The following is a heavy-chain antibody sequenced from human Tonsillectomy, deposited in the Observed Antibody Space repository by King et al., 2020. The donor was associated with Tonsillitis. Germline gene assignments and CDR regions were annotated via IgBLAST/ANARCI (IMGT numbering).Heavy chain of an antibody. D-gene: IGHD3-9*01. V-gene: IGHV3-15*01. CDR2: IKSKTDGGTT. J-gene: IGHJ3*01. CDR3: TTXXXPXXXXWXXXSGXXGAXDX. CDR1: GXTFXNXW. Sequence: DVQLVESGGGLVKPXXSLXLSXAAXGXTFXNXWMSWVRQAPGKGLEWVGRIKSKTDGGTTDYAAPVKGRFTISRDDSKYTLYLQMNSLKTEDTAVYYCTTXXXPXXXXWXXXSGXXGAXDXWGXGXMVTVS.